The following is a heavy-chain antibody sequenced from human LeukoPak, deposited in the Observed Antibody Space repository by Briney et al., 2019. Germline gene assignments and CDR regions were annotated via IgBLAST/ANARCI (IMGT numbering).Heavy chain of an antibody. D-gene: IGHD5-12*01. J-gene: IGHJ6*02. CDR3: ARDDSGTLLSYYYYGMDV. Sequence: GGSLRLSCAASGFTFSSYAMHWGRQAPGKGLEWVAVISYDGSNKYYADSVKGRFTISRDNSKNTLYLQMNSLRAEDTAVYYCARDDSGTLLSYYYYGMDVWGQGTTVTVSS. CDR2: ISYDGSNK. V-gene: IGHV3-30-3*01. CDR1: GFTFSSYA.